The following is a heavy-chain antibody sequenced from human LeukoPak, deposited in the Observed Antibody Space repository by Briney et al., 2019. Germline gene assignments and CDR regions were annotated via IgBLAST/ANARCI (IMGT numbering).Heavy chain of an antibody. CDR3: AREASSHIAAAGTPFFDY. CDR1: GFTVSNNY. J-gene: IGHJ4*02. D-gene: IGHD6-13*01. Sequence: GGSLRLSCAASGFTVSNNYMSWVRQAPGKGLEWVSFIYNTGSTYYADSVKGRFTISRDNSKNTLYLQMNSLRAEDTAVYYCAREASSHIAAAGTPFFDYWGQGTLVTVSS. CDR2: IYNTGST. V-gene: IGHV3-66*03.